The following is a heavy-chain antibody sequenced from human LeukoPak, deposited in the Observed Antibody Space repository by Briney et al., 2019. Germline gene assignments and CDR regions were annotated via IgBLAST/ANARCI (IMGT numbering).Heavy chain of an antibody. V-gene: IGHV3-43*02. D-gene: IGHD6-13*01. CDR2: ISADGGST. J-gene: IGHJ4*02. CDR3: AKDRETTASGTFDF. Sequence: AGGSLRLSCAASGFNFDAYAMHWVRQAPGKGLQWISLISADGGSTYYADSVKGRFTISRDSSNNTLYLQMNSLRAEDTGVYFCAKDRETTASGTFDFRGQGTLVTVSS. CDR1: GFNFDAYA.